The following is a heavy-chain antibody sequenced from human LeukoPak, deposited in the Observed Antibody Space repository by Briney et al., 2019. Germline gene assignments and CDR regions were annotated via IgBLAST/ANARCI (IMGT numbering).Heavy chain of an antibody. Sequence: PGGSLRLSCAASGFTFSTYWMSWVRQAPGKGLEWVANINQDGGEKYYVDSVKGRFTISRDNSKNTLYLQMNSLRAEDTAVYYCAKKTSGYYDIFDYWGQGTLVTVSS. CDR1: GFTFSTYW. CDR3: AKKTSGYYDIFDY. D-gene: IGHD3-22*01. J-gene: IGHJ4*02. V-gene: IGHV3-7*01. CDR2: INQDGGEK.